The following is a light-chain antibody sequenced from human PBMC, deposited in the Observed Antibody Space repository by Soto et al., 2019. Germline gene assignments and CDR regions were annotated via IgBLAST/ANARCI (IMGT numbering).Light chain of an antibody. CDR3: QKYNSAPRT. Sequence: DIQMTQSPSSLSASVGDRVTITCRASQGISNYLAWYQQKPGKVPKLLIYAASTLQSGIPSRFSGSGSGTDFTLTISGLQPEDVATYYCQKYNSAPRTFDPGTKVDIK. V-gene: IGKV1-27*01. CDR1: QGISNY. CDR2: AAS. J-gene: IGKJ3*01.